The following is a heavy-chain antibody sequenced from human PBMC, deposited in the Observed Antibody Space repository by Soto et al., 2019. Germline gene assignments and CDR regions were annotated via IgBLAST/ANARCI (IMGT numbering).Heavy chain of an antibody. Sequence: PSETLSVTGTVSGGSIISYYWSWIRQPPGKGLEWIGYIYYSGSTNYNPSLKSRVTISVDTSKNQFSLKLSSVTAADTAVYHCASSFVARGLAAFDIWGQGTMVTVS. CDR2: IYYSGST. D-gene: IGHD5-12*01. CDR1: GGSIISYY. CDR3: ASSFVARGLAAFDI. J-gene: IGHJ3*02. V-gene: IGHV4-59*01.